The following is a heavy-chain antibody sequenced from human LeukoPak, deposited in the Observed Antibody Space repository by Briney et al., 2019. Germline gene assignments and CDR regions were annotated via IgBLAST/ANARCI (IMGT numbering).Heavy chain of an antibody. V-gene: IGHV3-48*03. CDR3: AREVSLDYYYYGMDV. CDR2: ISSSGTTI. J-gene: IGHJ6*02. Sequence: PGGSLRLSCAASGFTFSSYEMNWVRQAPGKGLEWVSYISSSGTTIYYADSVKGRFTFSRDNAKNSLYLQMNSLRAEDTAVYYCAREVSLDYYYYGMDVWGQGTTVTVSS. CDR1: GFTFSSYE.